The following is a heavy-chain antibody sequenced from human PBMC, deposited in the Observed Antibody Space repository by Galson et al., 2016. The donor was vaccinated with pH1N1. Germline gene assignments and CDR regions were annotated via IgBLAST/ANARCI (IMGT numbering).Heavy chain of an antibody. J-gene: IGHJ4*02. D-gene: IGHD4-17*01. V-gene: IGHV2-70*01. Sequence: PALVKPTQTLTLTCTFSGFSLRTSGMCVSWIRQPPGKAPEWLALIDWDDDKYYSTSLKTRLTISKDTSKNQVVPTMTNMDPLDTDTYYFARFNYGAYVNYFDYWAQGTLVTVSS. CDR2: IDWDDDK. CDR1: GFSLRTSGMC. CDR3: ARFNYGAYVNYFDY.